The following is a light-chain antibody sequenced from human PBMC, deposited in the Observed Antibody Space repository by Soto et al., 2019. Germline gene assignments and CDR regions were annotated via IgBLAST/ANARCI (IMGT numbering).Light chain of an antibody. J-gene: IGLJ3*02. CDR1: TGAVATSNY. V-gene: IGLV7-43*01. CDR3: LLYYGGSQLM. Sequence: QAVVTQEPSLIVSSGGTVTLTCASSTGAVATSNYANWFQQKPGQAPRALIYSTNNKHSWTPARFSGSLLEGRAALTLSGVQPEDEADYYCLLYYGGSQLMFGGGTKLTV. CDR2: STN.